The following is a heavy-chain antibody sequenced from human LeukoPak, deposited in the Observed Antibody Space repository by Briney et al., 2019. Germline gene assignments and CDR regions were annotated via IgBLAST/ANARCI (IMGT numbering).Heavy chain of an antibody. CDR3: AKSVGATLFDC. CDR1: GFTFSSYA. D-gene: IGHD1-26*01. J-gene: IGHJ4*02. CDR2: ISGTGGNT. V-gene: IGHV3-23*01. Sequence: GGSLRLSCAASGFTFSSYAMSWVRQAPGKGLEWVSGISGTGGNTYYADSVKGRFTIFRDNSKNTLYLQMHSLRAEDTAVYYCAKSVGATLFDCWGQGTLVTVSS.